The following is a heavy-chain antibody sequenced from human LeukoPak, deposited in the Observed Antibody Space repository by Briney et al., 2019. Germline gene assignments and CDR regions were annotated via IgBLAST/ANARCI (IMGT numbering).Heavy chain of an antibody. Sequence: PSGTLSLTCGVSGGSISSTNWWSWVRQPPGKGLEWIGEISLSGTTSYNPSFKSRVTISVDTSKNQFSLKLRSVTAADTAVYYCVRDNGDGANSGIGYFDSWGQGTLVTVSS. CDR1: GGSISSTNW. CDR2: ISLSGTT. CDR3: VRDNGDGANSGIGYFDS. V-gene: IGHV4-4*02. D-gene: IGHD4-23*01. J-gene: IGHJ4*02.